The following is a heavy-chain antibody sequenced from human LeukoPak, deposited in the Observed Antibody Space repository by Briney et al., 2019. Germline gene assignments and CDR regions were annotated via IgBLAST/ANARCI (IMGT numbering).Heavy chain of an antibody. Sequence: SETLSLTCAVSGYSISSGYYWGWIRQPPGKGLEWIGSIYHSGSTYYNPSLKRPVTISVDTSKNQLSLKLSSVTAADTAVYYCARRVGSSCXXWGQGTLVT. CDR1: GYSISSGYY. CDR3: ARRVGSSCXX. CDR2: IYHSGST. V-gene: IGHV4-38-2*01. D-gene: IGHD6-13*01. J-gene: IGHJ4*02.